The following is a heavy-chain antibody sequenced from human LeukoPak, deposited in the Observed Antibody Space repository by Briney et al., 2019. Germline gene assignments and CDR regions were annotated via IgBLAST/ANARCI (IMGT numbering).Heavy chain of an antibody. CDR2: IYYSGST. J-gene: IGHJ5*02. V-gene: IGHV4-59*01. Sequence: PSETLSLTCTASGGSISSYYWSWIRQPPGKGLEWIGYIYYSGSTNYNPSLKSGVPISVDASKNQSAPKLSSVAAADTAVYYCARPGSSGLYGDYSWFDPWGQGTPVTVSS. CDR1: GGSISSYY. CDR3: ARPGSSGLYGDYSWFDP. D-gene: IGHD4-17*01.